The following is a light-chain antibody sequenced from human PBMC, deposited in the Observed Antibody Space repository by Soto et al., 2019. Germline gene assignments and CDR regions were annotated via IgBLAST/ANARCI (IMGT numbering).Light chain of an antibody. V-gene: IGLV2-11*01. J-gene: IGLJ3*02. CDR2: DVS. Sequence: HSVLTQPRSVSGSPGQSVTISCTGTSSDVGGYNFVSWYQQHPGKAPKLMTYDVSKRPSGVPDRFSGSKSGNTASLTISGLQAEDEADYYCCSYAGTYTLVFGGGTKLTVL. CDR3: CSYAGTYTLV. CDR1: SSDVGGYNF.